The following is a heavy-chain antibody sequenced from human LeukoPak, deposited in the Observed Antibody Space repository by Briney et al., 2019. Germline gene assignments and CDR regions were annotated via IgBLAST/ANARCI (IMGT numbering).Heavy chain of an antibody. CDR3: ARGGPMYYYGSGSYYNAPLKYYYYYMDV. V-gene: IGHV1-18*01. D-gene: IGHD3-10*01. CDR2: ISAYNGNT. CDR1: GYTFTSYG. Sequence: ASVKVSCKASGYTFTSYGISWVRQAPGQGLEWMGWISAYNGNTNYAQKFQGRATMTRDTSISTAYMELSRLRSDDTAVYYCARGGPMYYYGSGSYYNAPLKYYYYYMDVWGKGTTVTVSS. J-gene: IGHJ6*03.